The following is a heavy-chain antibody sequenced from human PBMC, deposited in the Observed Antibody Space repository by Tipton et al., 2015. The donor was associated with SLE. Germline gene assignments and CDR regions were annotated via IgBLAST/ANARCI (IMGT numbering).Heavy chain of an antibody. Sequence: TLSLTCTVSGGSMSSGGYYWSWFRQHPGKGMEWIGYLYYSGNTFYNPSLKSRVTISLDTSKNQFSLKLSSVTAADAAVYYCASGDAYDIWGQGTMGTVSS. CDR2: LYYSGNT. CDR1: GGSMSSGGYY. CDR3: ASGDAYDI. V-gene: IGHV4-31*03. J-gene: IGHJ3*02.